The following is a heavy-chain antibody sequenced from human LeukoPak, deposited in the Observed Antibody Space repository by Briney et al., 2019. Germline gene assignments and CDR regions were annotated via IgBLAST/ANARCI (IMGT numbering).Heavy chain of an antibody. CDR1: GGSISSGSYY. J-gene: IGHJ5*02. Sequence: SETLSLTCTVSGGSISSGSYYWSWIRQPAGKGLEWIGRIYTSGSTNYNPSLKSRVTISVDTSKNQFSLKLSSVTAADTAVYYCARAEYYHDSSGYRDWFDPWGQGTLVTVSS. D-gene: IGHD3-22*01. V-gene: IGHV4-61*02. CDR3: ARAEYYHDSSGYRDWFDP. CDR2: IYTSGST.